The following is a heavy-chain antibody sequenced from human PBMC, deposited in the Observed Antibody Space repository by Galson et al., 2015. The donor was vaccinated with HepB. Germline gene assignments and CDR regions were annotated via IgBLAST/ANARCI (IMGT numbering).Heavy chain of an antibody. V-gene: IGHV4-34*01. J-gene: IGHJ3*02. Sequence: SETLSLTCAVYGGSFSGYYWSWIRQPPGKGLEWIGGINHSGSTNYNPSLKSRVTISVDTSKNQFSLKLSSVTAADTAVYYCARGAHLFSSGWYGASDIWGQGTMVTVSS. CDR3: ARGAHLFSSGWYGASDI. CDR2: INHSGST. D-gene: IGHD6-19*01. CDR1: GGSFSGYY.